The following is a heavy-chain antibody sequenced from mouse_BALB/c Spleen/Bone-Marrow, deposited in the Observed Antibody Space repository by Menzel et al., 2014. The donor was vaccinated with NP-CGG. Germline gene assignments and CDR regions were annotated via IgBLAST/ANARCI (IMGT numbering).Heavy chain of an antibody. D-gene: IGHD1-1*01. CDR2: ISDGGSYT. CDR3: ARGSSYFDY. V-gene: IGHV5-4*02. CDR1: GFTFSDYY. Sequence: EVQVVESGGGLVEPGGSLKLSCAASGFTFSDYYMYWVRQTPEKRLEWVATISDGGSYTYYPDSVKGRFTISRDNAKNNLYLQMSSLKSEDTAMYYCARGSSYFDYWGQGTTLTVSS. J-gene: IGHJ2*01.